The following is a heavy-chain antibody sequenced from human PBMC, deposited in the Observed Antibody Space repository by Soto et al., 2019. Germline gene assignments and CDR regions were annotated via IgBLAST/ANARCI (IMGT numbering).Heavy chain of an antibody. CDR1: GGSFSGYY. CDR2: INHSGST. D-gene: IGHD6-6*01. Sequence: SQTLSLTCAVYGGSFSGYYWSWIRQPPGKGLEWIGEINHSGSTNYNPSLKSRVTISVDTSKNQFSLKLSSVTAADTAVYYCARRIEYSSSKVIFNWFDPWGQGTLVTVSS. V-gene: IGHV4-34*01. J-gene: IGHJ5*02. CDR3: ARRIEYSSSKVIFNWFDP.